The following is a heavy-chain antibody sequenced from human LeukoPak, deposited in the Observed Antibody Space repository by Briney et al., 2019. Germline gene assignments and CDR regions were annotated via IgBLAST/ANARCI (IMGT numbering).Heavy chain of an antibody. V-gene: IGHV3-9*01. CDR3: AKAYRDGSSYYFDY. D-gene: IGHD3-10*01. Sequence: GGSLRLSCAASGFTFDDYAMHWVRQAPGKGLEWVSGISWNSGSIGYADSVKGRFTISRDNAKNSLYLQMNSLRAEDTALYYCAKAYRDGSSYYFDYWGQGNLVTVSS. CDR2: ISWNSGSI. CDR1: GFTFDDYA. J-gene: IGHJ4*02.